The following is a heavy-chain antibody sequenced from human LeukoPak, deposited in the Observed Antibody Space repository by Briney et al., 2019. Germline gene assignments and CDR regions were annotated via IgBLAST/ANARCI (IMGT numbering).Heavy chain of an antibody. J-gene: IGHJ3*02. CDR3: AIRGTGDLLGAFDI. Sequence: GESLKISCKGSGYNFSNYWIGWVRPMPGKGLEWMGIIYPADSDTRYRPSFRGQVTTSADKSITTAYLQWSSLKASDSAVYYCAIRGTGDLLGAFDIWGQGTMVTVSS. D-gene: IGHD7-27*01. CDR2: IYPADSDT. V-gene: IGHV5-51*01. CDR1: GYNFSNYW.